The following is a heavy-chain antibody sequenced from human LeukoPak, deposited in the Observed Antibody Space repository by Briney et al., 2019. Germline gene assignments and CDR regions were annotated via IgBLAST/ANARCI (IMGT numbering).Heavy chain of an antibody. CDR2: ISSSSRYI. CDR1: GFTFSSYT. CDR3: ARDKGKAVAGYYFDS. V-gene: IGHV3-21*01. J-gene: IGHJ4*02. Sequence: GALRLSCAASGFTFSSYTMNWVRQAPGKGLEWVSSISSSSRYIYYADSVKGRFTVSRDNAKNSLYLQMNSLRAEDTAVYYCARDKGKAVAGYYFDSWGQGTLVTVSS. D-gene: IGHD6-19*01.